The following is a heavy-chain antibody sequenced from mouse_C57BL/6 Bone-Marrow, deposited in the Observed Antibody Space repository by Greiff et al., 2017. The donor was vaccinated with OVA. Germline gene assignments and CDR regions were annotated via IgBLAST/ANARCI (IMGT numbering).Heavy chain of an antibody. Sequence: VKLLESGAELVRPGASVKLSCKASGYTFTDYYINWVKQRPGQGLEWIARIYPGSGNTYYNEKFKGKATLTAEKSSSTAYMQLSSLTSEDSAVYFCARGSIYYGNYAFAYWGQGTLVTVSA. J-gene: IGHJ3*01. V-gene: IGHV1-76*01. CDR1: GYTFTDYY. CDR3: ARGSIYYGNYAFAY. D-gene: IGHD2-1*01. CDR2: IYPGSGNT.